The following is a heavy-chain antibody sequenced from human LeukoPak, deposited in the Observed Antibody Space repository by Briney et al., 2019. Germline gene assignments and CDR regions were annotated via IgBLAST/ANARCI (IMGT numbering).Heavy chain of an antibody. CDR3: ARGRSSSWYNWFDP. CDR2: INPNSGGT. V-gene: IGHV1-2*02. J-gene: IGHJ5*02. CDR1: GNTFTDYY. D-gene: IGHD6-13*01. Sequence: ASVKVSCKASGNTFTDYYINWVRQAPGQGLEWMGWINPNSGGTNYALKFQGRVTMTRDTSIRAAYMELSRLRSDDTAVYYCARGRSSSWYNWFDPWGQGTLVTVSS.